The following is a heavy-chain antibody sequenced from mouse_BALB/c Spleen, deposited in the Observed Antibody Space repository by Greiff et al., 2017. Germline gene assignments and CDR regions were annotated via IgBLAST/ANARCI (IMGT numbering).Heavy chain of an antibody. CDR2: FSSGGSYT. CDR1: GFTFSSYA. V-gene: IGHV5-9-4*01. D-gene: IGHD2-14*01. CDR3: ARPQDMGRDDEGDAMDY. Sequence: EVHLVESGGGLVKPGGSLKLSCAASGFTFSSYAMSWVRQSPEKRLEWVAEFSSGGSYTYYPDTVTGRFTISRDNAKNTLYLEMSSLRSEDTAMYYCARPQDMGRDDEGDAMDYWGQGTSVTVSS. J-gene: IGHJ4*01.